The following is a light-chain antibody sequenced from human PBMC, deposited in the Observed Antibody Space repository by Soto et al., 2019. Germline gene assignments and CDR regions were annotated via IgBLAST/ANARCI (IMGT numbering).Light chain of an antibody. CDR2: AAS. CDR1: QGVGNY. V-gene: IGKV1-9*01. Sequence: DIQLTQSPSFLSASIGNRVTITCRASQGVGNYLAWYQQKPGKAPKLLIYAASTLQSGVPSRFRGSGSWTECTLTITSLRPEDFATYYCQQLKSYPRTFGQGTKLEI. CDR3: QQLKSYPRT. J-gene: IGKJ2*01.